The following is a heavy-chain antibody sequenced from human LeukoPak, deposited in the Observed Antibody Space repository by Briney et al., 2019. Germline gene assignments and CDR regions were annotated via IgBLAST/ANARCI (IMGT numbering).Heavy chain of an antibody. CDR1: GFTFSNYW. CDR3: ARALYDFWSGYYNIYGY. D-gene: IGHD3-3*01. V-gene: IGHV3-74*01. Sequence: GGSLRLSCAASGFTFSNYWMHWVRQAPGKGLVWDSRINSDGSSTSYADSVKGRFTISRDNAKNTLYLQMNSLRAEDTAVYYCARALYDFWSGYYNIYGYWGQGTLVTVSS. J-gene: IGHJ4*02. CDR2: INSDGSST.